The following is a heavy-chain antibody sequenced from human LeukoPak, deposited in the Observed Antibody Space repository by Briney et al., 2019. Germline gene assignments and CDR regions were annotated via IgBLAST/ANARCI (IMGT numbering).Heavy chain of an antibody. J-gene: IGHJ4*02. CDR1: GFTFSSYG. D-gene: IGHD1-26*01. CDR3: ARDVIGGSYTNFDY. V-gene: IGHV3-33*01. Sequence: PGGSLRLSCAASGFTFSSYGMHWVRQAPGKGLEWVAVIWYDGSNKYCADSVKGRFTISRDNSKNTLYLQMNSLRAEDTAVYYSARDVIGGSYTNFDYWGQGTLVTVSS. CDR2: IWYDGSNK.